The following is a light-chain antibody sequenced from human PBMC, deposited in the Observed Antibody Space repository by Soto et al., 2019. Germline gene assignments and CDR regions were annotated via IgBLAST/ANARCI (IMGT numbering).Light chain of an antibody. CDR3: VSHAGSSAV. CDR1: SSDVGGYNY. Sequence: QSALTQPPSASGSPGQSVNISCTGTSSDVGGYNYVSWYQQHPGKAPKVIIYDVSKRPSGVPDRFSGSKSGNTASLTVSGLQTEDEADYYCVSHAGSSAVFGGGTKLTVL. V-gene: IGLV2-8*01. CDR2: DVS. J-gene: IGLJ2*01.